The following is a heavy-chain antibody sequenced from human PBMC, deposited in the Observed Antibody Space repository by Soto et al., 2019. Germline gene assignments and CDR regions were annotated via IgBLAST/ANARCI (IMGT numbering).Heavy chain of an antibody. V-gene: IGHV1-69*13. D-gene: IGHD2-15*01. CDR3: ARDCSGGSCYSSHYYYGMDV. J-gene: IGHJ6*02. CDR1: GGTFSSYA. Sequence: SLKVSCKASGGTFSSYAISWVRQAPGQGLEWMGGIIPIFGTANYAQKFQGRVTITADESTSTAYMELSSLRSEDTAVYYCARDCSGGSCYSSHYYYGMDVWGQGTTVTVSS. CDR2: IIPIFGTA.